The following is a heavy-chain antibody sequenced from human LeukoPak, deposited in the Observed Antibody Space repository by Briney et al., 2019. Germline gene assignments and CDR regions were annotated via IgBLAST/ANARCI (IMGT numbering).Heavy chain of an antibody. V-gene: IGHV3-21*01. CDR2: LSGNRTYI. D-gene: IGHD3-10*01. CDR3: ARGGSHGSGRHFDY. Sequence: PGGSLRLSCAASAFTFSSYSINWVRQAPGKGLEWLSSLSGNRTYIYYADSVKCRFTVSRDNAKNSLYLQMDSLRAEDTAVYYCARGGSHGSGRHFDYWGRGTLVTVSS. CDR1: AFTFSSYS. J-gene: IGHJ4*02.